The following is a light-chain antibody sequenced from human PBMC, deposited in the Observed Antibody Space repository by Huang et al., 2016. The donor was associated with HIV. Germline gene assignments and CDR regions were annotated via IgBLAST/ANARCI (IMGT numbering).Light chain of an antibody. J-gene: IGKJ2*01. Sequence: EIVLTQSPGTLSLSPGERASLACRASQSLRSRYFAWYQQKPGQAPRLLIYDTSISATDIPDSFSGSGSGTDFTLTNSRLEPEDFAIYYCQQYGSSPPYTFGQGTKLEIK. CDR2: DTS. CDR1: QSLRSRY. CDR3: QQYGSSPPYT. V-gene: IGKV3-20*01.